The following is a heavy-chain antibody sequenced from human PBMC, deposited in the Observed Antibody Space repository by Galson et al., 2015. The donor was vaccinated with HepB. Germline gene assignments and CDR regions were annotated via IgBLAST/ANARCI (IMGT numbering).Heavy chain of an antibody. J-gene: IGHJ6*02. CDR3: ARVRGVINYYYYYGMDV. D-gene: IGHD3-10*01. CDR2: INPSGGST. Sequence: SVKVSCKASGYTFTSYYMHWVRQAPGQGLEWMGIINPSGGSTSYAQKFQGRVTMTRDTSTSTVYMELSSLRSEDTAVYYCARVRGVINYYYYYGMDVWGQGTTVTVSS. V-gene: IGHV1-46*01. CDR1: GYTFTSYY.